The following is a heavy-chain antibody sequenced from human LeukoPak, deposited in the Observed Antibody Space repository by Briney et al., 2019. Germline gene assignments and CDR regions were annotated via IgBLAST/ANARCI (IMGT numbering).Heavy chain of an antibody. CDR2: ISSSGGSS. Sequence: GGSLRLSCAASGFTFSSYAMSWVRQAPGKGLEWVSGISSSGGSSYYADSVKGRFTISRDNAKNSLYLQMNSLRDEDTAVYYCATYPSEVTTGWGRWFDHWGQGTLVTVSS. CDR1: GFTFSSYA. D-gene: IGHD1-1*01. J-gene: IGHJ5*02. V-gene: IGHV3-23*01. CDR3: ATYPSEVTTGWGRWFDH.